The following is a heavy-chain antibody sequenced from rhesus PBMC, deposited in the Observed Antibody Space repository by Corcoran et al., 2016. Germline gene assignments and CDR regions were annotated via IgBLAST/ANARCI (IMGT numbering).Heavy chain of an antibody. CDR1: GYSISSGYD. CDR3: ARETLYGTSYLFDY. D-gene: IGHD4-29*01. J-gene: IGHJ4*01. Sequence: QVQLQESGPGLVKPSETLSLTCAVSGYSISSGYDWSWIRQPPGKGLEWIGYIYGSRGSTNYNPSLKNRVTMSTDTAKIQFSLKLSSVTAADTAVYYCARETLYGTSYLFDYWGQGVLVTVSS. CDR2: IYGSRGST. V-gene: IGHV4-127*01.